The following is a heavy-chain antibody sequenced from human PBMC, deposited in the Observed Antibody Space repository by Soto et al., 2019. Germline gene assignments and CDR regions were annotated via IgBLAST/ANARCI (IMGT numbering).Heavy chain of an antibody. CDR2: IYYSGST. CDR3: ARRAPIVVVPAAKRREYYFDY. CDR1: GGSISSSSYY. J-gene: IGHJ4*02. Sequence: PSETLSLTCTVSGGSISSSSYYWGWIRQPPGKGLEWIGSIYYSGSTYYNPSLKSRVTISVDTSKNQFSLKLSSVTAADTAVYYCARRAPIVVVPAAKRREYYFDYWGQGTLVTVS. D-gene: IGHD2-2*01. V-gene: IGHV4-39*01.